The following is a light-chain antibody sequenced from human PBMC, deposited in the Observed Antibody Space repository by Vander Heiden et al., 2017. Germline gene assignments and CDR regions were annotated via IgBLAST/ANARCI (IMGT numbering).Light chain of an antibody. CDR1: SGDIGSYHY. Sequence: QSALTQPASVAGSPGQSIPISCTGSSGDIGSYHYVSWYQQHPGKAPKVIMYDVNHRPSGISNRFSGSRSGNTASLTISGLQAEDEADYYCCSYTSRSTLYVFGTGTKVTVL. V-gene: IGLV2-14*01. CDR3: CSYTSRSTLYV. CDR2: DVN. J-gene: IGLJ1*01.